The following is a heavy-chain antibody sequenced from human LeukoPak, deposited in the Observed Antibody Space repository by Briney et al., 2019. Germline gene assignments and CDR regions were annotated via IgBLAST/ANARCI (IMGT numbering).Heavy chain of an antibody. CDR1: GFTFSSNY. CDR3: ARVSFRYYFDY. V-gene: IGHV3-53*01. Sequence: GGPLRLSCAASGFTFSSNYMSWVRQAQGKGLEWVSVIYSGGSTYYADSVKGRFTISRDNSKNTLYLQMNSLRVEDTAVYYCARVSFRYYFDYWGQGTLVTVSS. D-gene: IGHD2-21*01. J-gene: IGHJ4*02. CDR2: IYSGGST.